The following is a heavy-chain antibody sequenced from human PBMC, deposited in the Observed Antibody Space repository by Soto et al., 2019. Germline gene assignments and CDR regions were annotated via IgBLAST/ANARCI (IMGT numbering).Heavy chain of an antibody. J-gene: IGHJ6*02. CDR1: GFTFSSYG. V-gene: IGHV3-30*18. Sequence: GGSLRLSCAASGFTFSSYGMHWVRQAPGKGLEWVAVISYDGSNKYYADSVKGRFTISRDNSKNTLYLQMNSLRAEDTAVYYCAKDPIAVAGTDYYYYGMDVWGQGTTVTVSS. CDR3: AKDPIAVAGTDYYYYGMDV. D-gene: IGHD6-19*01. CDR2: ISYDGSNK.